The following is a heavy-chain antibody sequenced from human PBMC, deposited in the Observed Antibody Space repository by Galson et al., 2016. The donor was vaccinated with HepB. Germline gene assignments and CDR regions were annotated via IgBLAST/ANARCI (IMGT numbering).Heavy chain of an antibody. CDR2: IYSSSSGST. J-gene: IGHJ2*01. Sequence: SETLSLTCTVSGGSISGYYWSWIRQPPGKGLEWIGHIYSSSSGSTDYNPSLKSRVIISGDTSKNTFSLKLSSVTAADTAVFYCARVMVAGNWYFDLWGRGTLVTVSS. D-gene: IGHD6-19*01. CDR3: ARVMVAGNWYFDL. CDR1: GGSISGYY. V-gene: IGHV4-59*01.